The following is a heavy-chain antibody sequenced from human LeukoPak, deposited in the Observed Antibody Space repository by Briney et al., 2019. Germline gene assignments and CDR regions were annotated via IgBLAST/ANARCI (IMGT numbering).Heavy chain of an antibody. CDR1: GFTFTRYG. V-gene: IGHV3-30*18. CDR2: VSSDGGDK. J-gene: IGHJ4*02. D-gene: IGHD1-26*01. Sequence: GGSLRLSCAASGFTFTRYGMHWVRQAPGKGLEWVAVVSSDGGDKHYADSVKGRFTISRDNSKNTLFLQMNSLRAEDEAVYYCAKDWEVGSATYYFDYWGQGTLVTVSS. CDR3: AKDWEVGSATYYFDY.